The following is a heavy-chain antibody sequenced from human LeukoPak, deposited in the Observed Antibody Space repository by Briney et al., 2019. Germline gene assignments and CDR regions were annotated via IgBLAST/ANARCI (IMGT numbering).Heavy chain of an antibody. Sequence: SETLSLTCAVYGGSFGGYYWSWIRQPPGKGLEWIGEINHSGSTNYNPSLKSRVTISVDTSKNQFSLKLSSVTAADTAVYYCAVVTLPSNSDYWGQGTLVTVSS. D-gene: IGHD4-23*01. J-gene: IGHJ4*02. CDR2: INHSGST. V-gene: IGHV4-34*01. CDR1: GGSFGGYY. CDR3: AVVTLPSNSDY.